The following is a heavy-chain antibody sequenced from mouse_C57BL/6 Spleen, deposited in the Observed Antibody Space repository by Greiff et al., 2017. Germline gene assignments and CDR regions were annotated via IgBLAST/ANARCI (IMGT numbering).Heavy chain of an antibody. D-gene: IGHD1-1*01. CDR2: IDPSDSET. Sequence: QVQLQQPGAELVRPGSSVKLSCKASGYTFTSYWMHWVKQRPIQGLEWIGNIDPSDSETHYNQKFKDKATLTVDKSSSTAYMQLSRLTSEDSAVYYCARRDSSYGSSYEGYFDVWGTGTTVTVSS. CDR1: GYTFTSYW. V-gene: IGHV1-52*01. CDR3: ARRDSSYGSSYEGYFDV. J-gene: IGHJ1*03.